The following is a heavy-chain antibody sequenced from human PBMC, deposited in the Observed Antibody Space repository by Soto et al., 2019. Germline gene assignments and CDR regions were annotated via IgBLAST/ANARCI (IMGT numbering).Heavy chain of an antibody. CDR1: GFTFSSYA. CDR3: ARSHRLGYYGMDV. J-gene: IGHJ6*02. CDR2: ISGSGGST. Sequence: PGGSLRLSCAASGFTFSSYAMSWVRQAPGKGLEWVSAISGSGGSTYYADSVKGRFTISRDNSKNTLYLQMNSLRAEDTAVYYCARSHRLGYYGMDVWGQGTTVTVSS. D-gene: IGHD1-26*01. V-gene: IGHV3-23*01.